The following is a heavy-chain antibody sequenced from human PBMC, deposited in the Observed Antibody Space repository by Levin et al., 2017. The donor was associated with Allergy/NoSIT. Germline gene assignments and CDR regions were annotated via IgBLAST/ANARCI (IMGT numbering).Heavy chain of an antibody. Sequence: GESLKISCAASGFTFSNYAMSWVRQAPGKGLEWVSAITDTGGSTFYADSVKGRFTISRDSSKNTLYLQMNSLRAEDTAVYYCAKRVEYSSSAAYFQHWGQGTLVTVSS. CDR2: ITDTGGST. CDR3: AKRVEYSSSAAYFQH. D-gene: IGHD6-6*01. V-gene: IGHV3-23*01. CDR1: GFTFSNYA. J-gene: IGHJ1*01.